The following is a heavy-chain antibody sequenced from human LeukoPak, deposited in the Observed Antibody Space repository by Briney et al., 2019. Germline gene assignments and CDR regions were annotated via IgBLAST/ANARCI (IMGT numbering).Heavy chain of an antibody. CDR2: IYYSGST. CDR3: ARLTVGHGMYYFDF. J-gene: IGHJ4*02. V-gene: IGHV4-59*01. CDR1: GGSIDTYY. D-gene: IGHD1-26*01. Sequence: SETLSLTCTVSGGSIDTYYWNWIRQPPGKGLEWIGYIYYSGSTSYNPSLRSRVTMSVDTSNNQFSLKLSSVTAADTAVYYCARLTVGHGMYYFDFWGQGTLVPVSS.